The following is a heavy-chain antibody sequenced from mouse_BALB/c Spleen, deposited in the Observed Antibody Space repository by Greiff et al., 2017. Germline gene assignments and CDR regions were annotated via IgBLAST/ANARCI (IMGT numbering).Heavy chain of an antibody. CDR3: ASYDYDEYFDY. Sequence: EVQLQQSGAELVKPGASVKLSCTASGFNIKDTYMHWVKQRPEQGLEWIGRIDPANGNTKYDPKFQGKATITADTSSNTAYLQLSSLTSEDTAVYYCASYDYDEYFDYWGQGTTLTVSS. V-gene: IGHV14-3*02. CDR2: IDPANGNT. CDR1: GFNIKDTY. D-gene: IGHD2-4*01. J-gene: IGHJ2*01.